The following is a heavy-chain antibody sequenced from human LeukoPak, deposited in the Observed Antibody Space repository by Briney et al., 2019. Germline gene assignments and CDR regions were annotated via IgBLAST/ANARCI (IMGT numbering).Heavy chain of an antibody. CDR2: INSDGSSA. V-gene: IGHV3-74*01. CDR3: ARGAPSGSYYY. Sequence: GGSLRLSCAASGFTFSSYWMHWVRQAPGKGLVWVSRINSDGSSATYADSVKGRFTISRDNVKNTLYLQMNSLRAEDTAVYYCARGAPSGSYYYWGQGTLVTISS. CDR1: GFTFSSYW. J-gene: IGHJ4*02. D-gene: IGHD1-26*01.